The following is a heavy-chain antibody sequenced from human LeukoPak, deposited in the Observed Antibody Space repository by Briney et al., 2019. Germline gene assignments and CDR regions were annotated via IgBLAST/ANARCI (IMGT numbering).Heavy chain of an antibody. J-gene: IGHJ4*02. CDR2: IYSGGST. CDR1: GFTVSSNY. V-gene: IGHV3-66*01. CDR3: ARVYSEGIAVAGTGFFDY. Sequence: PGGSLRLSCAASGFTVSSNYMSWVRQAPGKGLEWVSVIYSGGSTYYADSVKGRFTISRDNSKNTLYLQMNSLRAEDTAVYYCARVYSEGIAVAGTGFFDYWGQGTLVTVSS. D-gene: IGHD6-19*01.